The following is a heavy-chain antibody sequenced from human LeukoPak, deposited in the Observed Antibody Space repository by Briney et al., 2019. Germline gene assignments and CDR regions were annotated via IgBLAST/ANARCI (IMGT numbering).Heavy chain of an antibody. J-gene: IGHJ4*02. Sequence: PGGSLRLSCAASGFTLSSYAMSWVRQAPGKGLEWVSAISGSGGSTYYADSVKGRFTISRDNSKNTLYLQMNSLRAEDTAVYYCAKDDSSGYYSNFDYWGQGTLVTVSS. D-gene: IGHD3-22*01. CDR1: GFTLSSYA. V-gene: IGHV3-23*01. CDR2: ISGSGGST. CDR3: AKDDSSGYYSNFDY.